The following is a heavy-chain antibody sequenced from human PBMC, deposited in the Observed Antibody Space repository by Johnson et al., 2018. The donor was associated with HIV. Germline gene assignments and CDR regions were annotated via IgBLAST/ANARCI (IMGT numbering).Heavy chain of an antibody. CDR2: ISYDGSNK. Sequence: QEKLVESGGGVVQPGRSLRLSCAASGFTFSSYAMHWVRQAPGKGLEWVAVISYDGSNKYYADSVKGRFTVSRDNAKNSLFLQMDSLRGEDTALYYCARGQAGEGSTAGAFDVWGQGTMVTVSS. CDR3: ARGQAGEGSTAGAFDV. J-gene: IGHJ3*01. D-gene: IGHD3-16*01. CDR1: GFTFSSYA. V-gene: IGHV3-30*04.